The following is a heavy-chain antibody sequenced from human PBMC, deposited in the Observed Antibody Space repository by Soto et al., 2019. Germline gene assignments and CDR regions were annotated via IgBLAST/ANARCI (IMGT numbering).Heavy chain of an antibody. CDR3: ARDSSGRHDY. Sequence: SETLSLTCTVPGVSITSGSYYWAWIRQPPGKGLEWLGYIYHGGATTYNASFKSRVTISIDTSKNQFFLKVNSVTAADTAVYFCARDSSGRHDYWGQGTLVTVSS. J-gene: IGHJ4*02. D-gene: IGHD6-19*01. CDR1: GVSITSGSYY. CDR2: IYHGGAT. V-gene: IGHV4-61*01.